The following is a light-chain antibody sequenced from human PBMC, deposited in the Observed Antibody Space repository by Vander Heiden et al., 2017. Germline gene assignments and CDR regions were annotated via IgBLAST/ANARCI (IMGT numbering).Light chain of an antibody. J-gene: IGKJ1*01. CDR1: QRISSW. CDR2: EAS. CDR3: QQYNDYPVT. Sequence: DIQMTQSPPTLSASVGDRVTITCRASQRISSWLAWYQQRPGKAPNLLIYEASSLESGVPSRFSGSGSGTEFTLTISSLQPDDSAAYYCQQYNDYPVTVGQGTKVEIK. V-gene: IGKV1-5*03.